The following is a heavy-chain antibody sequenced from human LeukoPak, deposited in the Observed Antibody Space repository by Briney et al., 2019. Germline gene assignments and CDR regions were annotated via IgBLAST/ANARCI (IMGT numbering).Heavy chain of an antibody. CDR2: ISSRSSTI. Sequence: PGGSLRLSCAASGFSFSTYSMTWVRQAPGKGLEWVSDISSRSSTINYADSVKGRFTISRDNAKNSLYLQMNSLRAEDTAVYYCARALWFGESWGQGTLVTVSS. CDR3: ARALWFGES. CDR1: GFSFSTYS. J-gene: IGHJ5*02. V-gene: IGHV3-48*01. D-gene: IGHD3-10*01.